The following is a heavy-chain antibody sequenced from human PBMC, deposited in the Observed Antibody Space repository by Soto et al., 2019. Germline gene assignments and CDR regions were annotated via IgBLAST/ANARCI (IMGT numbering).Heavy chain of an antibody. Sequence: GGSLRLSCAASGFTFSSYAMSWVRQAPGKGLEWVSAISGSGGSTYYADSVKGRFTISRDNSKNTLYLQMNSLRAEDTAVYYCAKDFPHTYYYDSSGYFGHDYWGQGTLVTVSS. J-gene: IGHJ4*02. CDR3: AKDFPHTYYYDSSGYFGHDY. V-gene: IGHV3-23*01. CDR1: GFTFSSYA. D-gene: IGHD3-22*01. CDR2: ISGSGGST.